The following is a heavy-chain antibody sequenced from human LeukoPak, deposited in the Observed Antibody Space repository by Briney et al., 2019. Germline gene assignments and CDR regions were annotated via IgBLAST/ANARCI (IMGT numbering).Heavy chain of an antibody. CDR2: IYSTGNT. CDR3: ARETTGAGTARPFDY. J-gene: IGHJ4*02. Sequence: PSETLSLTCTVSGGSISNYYWSWIRQPAGKGLEYIGRIYSTGNTNYNPSLKSRVTMSLDTSKNQFSLKLSSVTAADTAVYFCARETTGAGTARPFDYWGQGTLVTVSS. CDR1: GGSISNYY. V-gene: IGHV4-4*07. D-gene: IGHD6-13*01.